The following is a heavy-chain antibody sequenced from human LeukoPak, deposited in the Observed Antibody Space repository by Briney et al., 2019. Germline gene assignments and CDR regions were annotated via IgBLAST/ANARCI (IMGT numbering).Heavy chain of an antibody. Sequence: SETLPLTCTVSGGSISGSSYYWGWIRQPPGKGLEWIGYIYYSGSTYYNPSLKSRVTISVDTSKNQFSLKLSSVTAADTAVYYCARELHLLYNWFDPWGQGTLVTVSS. J-gene: IGHJ5*02. CDR2: IYYSGST. D-gene: IGHD1-7*01. V-gene: IGHV4-30-4*08. CDR3: ARELHLLYNWFDP. CDR1: GGSISGSSYY.